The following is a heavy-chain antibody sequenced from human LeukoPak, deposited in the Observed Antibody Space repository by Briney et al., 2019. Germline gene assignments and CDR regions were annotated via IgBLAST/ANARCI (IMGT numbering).Heavy chain of an antibody. V-gene: IGHV3-23*01. Sequence: GGSLRLSCAASGFTFSSYAMCWVRQAPGKGLQWVSSITSSGDNTYYADSVNGRFTISTDNTKNTLHLQVNSLRAEDTAVYYCVRGSRGNYDTWGQGTLVTVSS. CDR2: ITSSGDNT. J-gene: IGHJ5*02. CDR1: GFTFSSYA. D-gene: IGHD3-22*01. CDR3: VRGSRGNYDT.